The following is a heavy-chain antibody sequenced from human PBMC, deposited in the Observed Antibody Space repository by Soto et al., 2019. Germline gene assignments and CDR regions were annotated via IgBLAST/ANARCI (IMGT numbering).Heavy chain of an antibody. CDR2: IYYSGST. CDR1: GGSISSSSYY. CDR3: ARHVADSITGLLYYYYMDV. J-gene: IGHJ6*03. D-gene: IGHD1-20*01. Sequence: SETLSLTCTVSGGSISSSSYYWGWIRQPPGKGLEWIGSIYYSGSTYYNPSLKSRVTISVDTSKNQFSLMLSSVTAADTAVYYCARHVADSITGLLYYYYMDVWGKGTTVTVSS. V-gene: IGHV4-39*01.